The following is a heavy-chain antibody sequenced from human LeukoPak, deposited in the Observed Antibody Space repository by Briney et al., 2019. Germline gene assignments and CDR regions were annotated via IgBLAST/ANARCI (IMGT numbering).Heavy chain of an antibody. CDR2: INHSGST. Sequence: KPSETLSLTCAVYGGSFSGYYWSWIRQPPGKGLEWIGKINHSGSTNYNPSLKSRVTISVDTSKNQFSLKLSSVTAADTAVYYCALAEDIVLVVAATPRAFDIWGQGTMVTVSS. J-gene: IGHJ3*02. CDR3: ALAEDIVLVVAATPRAFDI. CDR1: GGSFSGYY. V-gene: IGHV4-34*01. D-gene: IGHD2-15*01.